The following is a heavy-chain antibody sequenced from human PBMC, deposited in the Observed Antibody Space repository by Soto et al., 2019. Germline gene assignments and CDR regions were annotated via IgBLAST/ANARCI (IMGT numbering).Heavy chain of an antibody. D-gene: IGHD6-13*01. V-gene: IGHV1-2*02. CDR1: GYTFTAYY. Sequence: ASVKVSCKASGYTFTAYYMHWVRQAPGQGLEWMGWINPVTGATDYPQRFQGRVTMTTDTSISTAYMDLTRLRSDDTALYYCVLSPAAGTGLFDYWGQGTLVTVSS. CDR2: INPVTGAT. CDR3: VLSPAAGTGLFDY. J-gene: IGHJ4*02.